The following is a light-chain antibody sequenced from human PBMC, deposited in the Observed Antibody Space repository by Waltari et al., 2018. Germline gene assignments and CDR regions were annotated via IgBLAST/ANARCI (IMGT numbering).Light chain of an antibody. Sequence: DIQMTQSPSSLSASVGDRVTITCRATQSISTYLNWYQQKPGKAPNLLIFAASTLHSGVPSRFSGSGSGTDFTLTISSLQPEDFATYYCQQSYNTPHTFGQGSKLEIK. CDR2: AAS. J-gene: IGKJ2*01. V-gene: IGKV1-39*01. CDR3: QQSYNTPHT. CDR1: QSISTY.